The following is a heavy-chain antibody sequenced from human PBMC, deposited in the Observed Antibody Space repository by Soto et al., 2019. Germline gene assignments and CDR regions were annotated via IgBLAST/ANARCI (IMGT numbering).Heavy chain of an antibody. V-gene: IGHV4-59*01. CDR2: VDYTGRT. D-gene: IGHD3-3*01. CDR3: ARDSIRERITVFGVPTHALDV. Sequence: QVLLQESGPGLVKPSETLSLTCTVSGTSIISFYWSWIRQPPGKGLELIGNVDYTGRTTYNPSLMSRVITSRDTSREQLSLTLPSVTAADTAGYFCARDSIRERITVFGVPTHALDVWGQGMMVIVSS. CDR1: GTSIISFY. J-gene: IGHJ3*01.